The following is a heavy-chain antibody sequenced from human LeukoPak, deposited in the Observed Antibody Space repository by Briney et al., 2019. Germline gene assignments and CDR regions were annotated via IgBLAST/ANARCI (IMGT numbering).Heavy chain of an antibody. V-gene: IGHV4-34*01. CDR3: AGVYSSSWYPKDDY. CDR2: INHSGST. CDR1: GGSFSGYY. Sequence: PSETLSLTCAVYGGSFSGYYWSWIRQPPGKGLEWIGEINHSGSTNYNPSLKSRVTISVDTSKNQFSLKLRSVTAADTAVYYCAGVYSSSWYPKDDYWGQGTLVTVSS. D-gene: IGHD6-13*01. J-gene: IGHJ4*02.